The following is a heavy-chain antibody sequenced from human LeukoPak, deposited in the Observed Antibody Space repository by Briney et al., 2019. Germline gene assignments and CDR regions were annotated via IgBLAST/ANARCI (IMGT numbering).Heavy chain of an antibody. CDR2: ISPNSGGT. D-gene: IGHD3-22*01. Sequence: GASVKVSCKASGYTFTGYYMHWVRQAPGQGLEWMGWISPNSGGTNYAQQFQGRVTMTRDTSISTAYMELSRLRSDDTAVYYCARDRHKYNYDGSGYPPYWGQGTLATVSS. V-gene: IGHV1-2*02. CDR1: GYTFTGYY. J-gene: IGHJ4*02. CDR3: ARDRHKYNYDGSGYPPY.